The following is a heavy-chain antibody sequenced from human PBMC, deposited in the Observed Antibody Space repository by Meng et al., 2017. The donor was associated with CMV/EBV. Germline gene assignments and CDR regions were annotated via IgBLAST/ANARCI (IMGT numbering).Heavy chain of an antibody. V-gene: IGHV3-33*06. CDR2: IWYDGSNK. CDR3: AKGDSSVYYFDS. J-gene: IGHJ4*02. Sequence: CAASGFTFSSYGMHWVRQAPGKGLEWVAVIWYDGSNKYYADSVKGRFTISRDTSQPPLYLQLLLLRAEDTAVYYCAKGDSSVYYFDSWGQ. CDR1: GFTFSSYG. D-gene: IGHD3-22*01.